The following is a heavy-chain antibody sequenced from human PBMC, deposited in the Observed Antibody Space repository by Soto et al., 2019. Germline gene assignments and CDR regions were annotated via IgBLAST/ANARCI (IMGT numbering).Heavy chain of an antibody. Sequence: GASVKVSCKASGYTFTGYYMHWARQAPGQGLEWMGWINPNSGGTNYAQKFQGRVTMTRDTSISTAYMELSRLRSDDTAVYYCASVGQFYDSSGSGDDYWGQGTLVTVSS. CDR1: GYTFTGYY. D-gene: IGHD3-22*01. V-gene: IGHV1-2*02. CDR2: INPNSGGT. CDR3: ASVGQFYDSSGSGDDY. J-gene: IGHJ4*02.